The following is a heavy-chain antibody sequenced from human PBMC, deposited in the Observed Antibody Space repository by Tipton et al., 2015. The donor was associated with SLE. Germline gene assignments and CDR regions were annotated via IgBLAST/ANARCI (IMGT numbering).Heavy chain of an antibody. CDR2: IVVASTDT. D-gene: IGHD6-19*01. V-gene: IGHV1-58*02. J-gene: IGHJ6*03. CDR3: ARDSVSRGWYPYYYSMDV. Sequence: QYGAEVKKPGTSVKVSCKASGFTFIDSVIQGVRRARGQRLEWIGWIVVASTDTNYAQNFQERVTITRDMSTNTAYMEVSGLRSEDTAVYYCARDSVSRGWYPYYYSMDVWGKGTTVTVPS. CDR1: GFTFIDSV.